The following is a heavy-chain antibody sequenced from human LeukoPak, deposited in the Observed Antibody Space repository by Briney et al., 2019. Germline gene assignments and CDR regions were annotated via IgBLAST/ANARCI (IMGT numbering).Heavy chain of an antibody. D-gene: IGHD4-11*01. J-gene: IGHJ5*02. CDR2: ISYDGSHK. V-gene: IGHV3-30-3*01. CDR3: ARDGTVTAGPFDP. Sequence: GRSLRLSCGASGFTFSSYALHWVRQAPGKGLEWVAVISYDGSHKYYADSVKGRFTISRDNSKNTLYLQMNSLRAEDTAVYYCARDGTVTAGPFDPWGRGTLVTVSS. CDR1: GFTFSSYA.